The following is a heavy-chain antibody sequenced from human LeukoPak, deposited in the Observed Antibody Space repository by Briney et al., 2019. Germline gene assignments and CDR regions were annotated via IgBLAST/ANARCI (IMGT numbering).Heavy chain of an antibody. J-gene: IGHJ3*02. CDR2: ISGSGGST. V-gene: IGHV3-23*01. Sequence: GGSLRLSCAASGFTFSSYAMSWVRQAPGKGLEWVSAISGSGGSTYYADSVKGWFTISRDNSKNTLYLQMNSLRAEDTAVYYCAKTHNGDGYNYQNAFDIWGQGTMVTVSS. CDR1: GFTFSSYA. CDR3: AKTHNGDGYNYQNAFDI. D-gene: IGHD5-24*01.